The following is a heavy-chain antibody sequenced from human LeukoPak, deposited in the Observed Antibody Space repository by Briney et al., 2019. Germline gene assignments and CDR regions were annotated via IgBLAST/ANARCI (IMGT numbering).Heavy chain of an antibody. Sequence: ASQTLSLTCTVSGGSISSGSYYWSWIRQPAGKGLEWIGRIYTSGSTNYNPSLKSRVTISVDTSKNQFSLKLSSVTAADTAVYYCARGAFDYISSSGEWMGDYWGQGTLVTVSS. D-gene: IGHD6-6*01. V-gene: IGHV4-61*02. CDR3: ARGAFDYISSSGEWMGDY. J-gene: IGHJ4*02. CDR1: GGSISSGSYY. CDR2: IYTSGST.